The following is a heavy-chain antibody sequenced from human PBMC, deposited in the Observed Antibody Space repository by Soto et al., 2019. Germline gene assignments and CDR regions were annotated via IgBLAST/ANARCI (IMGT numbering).Heavy chain of an antibody. Sequence: QVQLVESGGGVVQPGRSLRLSCAASGFTFSSYGMHWVRQAPGKGLEWVAVIWYDGSNKYYADSVKGRFTISRDNSKNTLYLQMNSLRAEDTAVYYCAREGSGWYSFDYWGQGTLVIVSS. CDR2: IWYDGSNK. CDR1: GFTFSSYG. D-gene: IGHD6-19*01. V-gene: IGHV3-33*01. J-gene: IGHJ4*02. CDR3: AREGSGWYSFDY.